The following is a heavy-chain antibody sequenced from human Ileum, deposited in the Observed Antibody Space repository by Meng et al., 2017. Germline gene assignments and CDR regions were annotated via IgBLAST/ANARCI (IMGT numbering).Heavy chain of an antibody. Sequence: SVKVSCKASGGTFSSYTISWVRQAPGQGLEWMGRIIPILGIANYAQKFQGRVTITADKSTSTAYMELSSLRSEDTAVYYCASTGYSSGWYGDYWAQGTLATFPS. V-gene: IGHV1-69*02. CDR3: ASTGYSSGWYGDY. D-gene: IGHD6-19*01. CDR2: IIPILGIA. J-gene: IGHJ4*02. CDR1: GGTFSSYT.